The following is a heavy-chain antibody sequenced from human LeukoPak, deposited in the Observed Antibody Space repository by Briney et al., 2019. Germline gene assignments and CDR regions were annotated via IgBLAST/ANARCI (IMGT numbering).Heavy chain of an antibody. V-gene: IGHV3-7*01. CDR3: ASLTTVNWGIDFDY. CDR2: IKEDGSES. Sequence: PEGSLRLSCAASGFNFGEFWMAWDRQTPGMGLEWVADIKEDGSESFYVDSVKGRFTISRDNAKNSLYLQMNSLRAEDTAVYYCASLTTVNWGIDFDYWGQGTLVTVSS. J-gene: IGHJ4*02. CDR1: GFNFGEFW. D-gene: IGHD4-17*01.